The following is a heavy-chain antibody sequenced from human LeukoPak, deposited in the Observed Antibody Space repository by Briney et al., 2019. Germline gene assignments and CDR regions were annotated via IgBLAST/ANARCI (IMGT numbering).Heavy chain of an antibody. J-gene: IGHJ4*02. D-gene: IGHD3-22*01. Sequence: SETLSLTCTVSGGSISSSSYYWGWIRQPPGKGLEWIGSIYYSGSTYYNPSLKSRVTISVDTSKNQFSLNLSSVTAADTAVYYCARVDYDSGGHFDYWGQGTLVTVSS. CDR3: ARVDYDSGGHFDY. V-gene: IGHV4-39*07. CDR2: IYYSGST. CDR1: GGSISSSSYY.